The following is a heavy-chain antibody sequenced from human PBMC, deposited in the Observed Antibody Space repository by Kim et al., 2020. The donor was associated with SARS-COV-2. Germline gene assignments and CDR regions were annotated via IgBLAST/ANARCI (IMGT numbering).Heavy chain of an antibody. J-gene: IGHJ4*02. Sequence: TNYAQKFQGRVTMTRDTSISTAYMELSRLRSDDTAVYYCASSLYGDYADYWGQGTLVTVSS. CDR2: T. D-gene: IGHD4-17*01. CDR3: ASSLYGDYADY. V-gene: IGHV1-2*02.